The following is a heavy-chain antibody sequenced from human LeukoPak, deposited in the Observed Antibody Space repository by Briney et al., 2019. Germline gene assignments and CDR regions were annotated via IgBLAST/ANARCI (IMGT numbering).Heavy chain of an antibody. V-gene: IGHV3-66*02. CDR2: IYSGGST. CDR3: ARAGSDRVTMDRGVPLDI. J-gene: IGHJ3*02. D-gene: IGHD3-10*01. CDR1: GFTVSSNY. Sequence: GGSLRLSCAASGFTVSSNYMSWVRQAPGKGLEWVSVIYSGGSTYYADSVKGRFTISRDNSKNTLYLQMNSLRAEDTAVYYCARAGSDRVTMDRGVPLDIWGQGTMVTVSS.